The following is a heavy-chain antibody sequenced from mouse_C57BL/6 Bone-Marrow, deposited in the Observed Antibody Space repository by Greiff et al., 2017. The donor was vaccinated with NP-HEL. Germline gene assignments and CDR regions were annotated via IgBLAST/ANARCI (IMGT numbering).Heavy chain of an antibody. CDR1: GYTFTDYY. D-gene: IGHD2-5*01. Sequence: VQLQQSGPELVKPGASVKISCKASGYTFTDYYMNWVKQSHGKSLEWIGDINPNNGGTSYNQKFKGKATLTVDKSSSTAYMELRSLTSEDSAVYYCARDYSTSAWFAYWGQGTLVTVSA. V-gene: IGHV1-26*01. CDR3: ARDYSTSAWFAY. J-gene: IGHJ3*01. CDR2: INPNNGGT.